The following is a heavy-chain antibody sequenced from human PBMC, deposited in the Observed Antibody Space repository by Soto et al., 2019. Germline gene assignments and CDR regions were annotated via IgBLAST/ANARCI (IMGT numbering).Heavy chain of an antibody. V-gene: IGHV4-30-4*01. CDR1: GASVSSGDYY. D-gene: IGHD3-9*01. CDR2: IYSSGDT. Sequence: TLSLTCTVSGASVSSGDYYWTWIRQPPGKDLEWIGYIYSSGDTNYNPSLKSRVTMSKDTSKNQFSLKLSSVTAADTAVYYCVTADDILTYGMDVWGQGTTVTVSS. CDR3: VTADDILTYGMDV. J-gene: IGHJ6*02.